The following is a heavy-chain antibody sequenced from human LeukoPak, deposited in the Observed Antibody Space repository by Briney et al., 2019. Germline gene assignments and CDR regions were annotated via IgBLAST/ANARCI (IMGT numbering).Heavy chain of an antibody. CDR3: ARGRRSYYNCGMDV. J-gene: IGHJ6*02. V-gene: IGHV4-34*01. CDR2: INHSGST. Sequence: SETLSLTCAVYGGSFSGYYWSWIRQPPGKGLEWIGEINHSGSTNYNPSLKSRVTISRHTSKNQFSLKLSSVTAADTAVYYCARGRRSYYNCGMDVWGQGTLVTVSS. CDR1: GGSFSGYY.